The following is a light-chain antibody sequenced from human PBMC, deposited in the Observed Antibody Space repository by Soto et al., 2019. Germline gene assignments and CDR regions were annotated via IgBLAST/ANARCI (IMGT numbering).Light chain of an antibody. CDR2: GAS. J-gene: IGKJ1*01. CDR3: QQYNNWPWT. Sequence: EVVLTQSPATLSVSPGDRATLSCRASQYIGSAVAWYHQKPGQAPRLLIYGASTRAPGFPARFSGSGSGTDFTLTISSLQSEDFGVYYCQQYNNWPWTCGQGTKVDIK. V-gene: IGKV3-15*01. CDR1: QYIGSA.